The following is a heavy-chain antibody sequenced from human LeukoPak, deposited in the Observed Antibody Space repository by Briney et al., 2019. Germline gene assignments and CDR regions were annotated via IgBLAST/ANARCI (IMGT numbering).Heavy chain of an antibody. V-gene: IGHV4-34*01. CDR3: ARGGPDY. CDR1: GGSFSGYY. J-gene: IGHJ4*02. Sequence: PSETLSLTCAVYGGSFSGYYWSWIRQPPGKGLEWIGEINHSGSTNYNPSLKSRVTISVDTSKNQFSLKLSSVTAADTAVHYCARGGPDYWGQGTLVTVSS. CDR2: INHSGST.